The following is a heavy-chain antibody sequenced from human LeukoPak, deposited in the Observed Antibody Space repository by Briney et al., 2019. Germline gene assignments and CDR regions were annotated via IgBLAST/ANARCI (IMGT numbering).Heavy chain of an antibody. V-gene: IGHV1-2*02. CDR2: INPNSGGT. CDR1: GYTFTGYY. J-gene: IGHJ4*02. CDR3: ASLSLLWFGEYK. D-gene: IGHD3-10*01. Sequence: ASVKVSCKDSGYTFTGYYMHWVRQAPGQGLEWMGWINPNSGGTNYAQKFQGRVTMTRDTSISTAYMELSRLRSDDTAVYYCASLSLLWFGEYKWGQGTLVTVSP.